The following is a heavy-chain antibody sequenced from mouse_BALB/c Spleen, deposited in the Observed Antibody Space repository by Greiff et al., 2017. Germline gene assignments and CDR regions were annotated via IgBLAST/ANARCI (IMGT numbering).Heavy chain of an antibody. D-gene: IGHD2-1*01. CDR1: GYAFSSYW. Sequence: VQLKQSGAELVRPGSSVKISCKASGYAFSSYWMNWVKQRPGQGLEWIGQIYPGDGDTNYNGKFKGKATLTADKSSSTAYMQLSSLTSEDSAVYYCAREGGYGNYEGFAYWGQGTLVTVSA. CDR2: IYPGDGDT. J-gene: IGHJ3*01. V-gene: IGHV1-80*01. CDR3: AREGGYGNYEGFAY.